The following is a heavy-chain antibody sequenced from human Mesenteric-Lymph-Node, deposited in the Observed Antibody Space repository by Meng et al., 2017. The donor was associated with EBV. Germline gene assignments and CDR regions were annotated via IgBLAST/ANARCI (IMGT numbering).Heavy chain of an antibody. CDR3: SNLPYSY. D-gene: IGHD4-11*01. CDR1: GFTFNMYD. CDR2: ITGSGGTR. J-gene: IGHJ4*02. Sequence: EGHLWAAGGGMVQPGVSLRLSCVVSGFTFNMYDMNWVRQAAGRRLAWVSGITGSGGTRYYADSVKGRFSISTDNSGNTFYLQMNSLRVEDTAVYYCSNLPYSYWGQGTLVTVSS. V-gene: IGHV3-23*01.